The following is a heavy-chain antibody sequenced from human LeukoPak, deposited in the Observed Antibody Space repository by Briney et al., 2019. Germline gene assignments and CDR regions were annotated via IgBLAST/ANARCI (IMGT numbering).Heavy chain of an antibody. Sequence: GGSLRLSCAASGFTFSSYGMHWVRQAPGKGLEWVAVISYDGSNKYYADSVKGRFTISRDNSKNTLYLQMNSLRAEDTAVYYCASFRGVAALDYWGQGTLVTVSS. CDR1: GFTFSSYG. V-gene: IGHV3-30*03. CDR3: ASFRGVAALDY. J-gene: IGHJ4*02. CDR2: ISYDGSNK. D-gene: IGHD6-6*01.